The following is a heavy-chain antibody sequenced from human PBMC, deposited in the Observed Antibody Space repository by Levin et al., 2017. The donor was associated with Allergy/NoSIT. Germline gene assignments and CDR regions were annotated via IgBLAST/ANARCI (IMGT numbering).Heavy chain of an antibody. CDR2: SSGSGDST. J-gene: IGHJ6*02. D-gene: IGHD1-14*01. Sequence: LGESLKISCAASGFTFSSYAMSWVRQAPGKGLEWVSASSGSGDSTYYADSVKGRFTISRDNSKNTLYLQMNSLRAEDTAVYYCAKDHPQILGPITSLWGSRQAARTKDRDYYGMDVWGQGTTVTVSS. CDR1: GFTFSSYA. CDR3: AKDHPQILGPITSLWGSRQAARTKDRDYYGMDV. V-gene: IGHV3-23*01.